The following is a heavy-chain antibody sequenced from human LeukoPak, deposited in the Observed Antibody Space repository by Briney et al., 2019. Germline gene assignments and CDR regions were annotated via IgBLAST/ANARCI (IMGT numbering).Heavy chain of an antibody. CDR3: ARDTRLYYFDSSDFDY. CDR2: IWYDGSNK. J-gene: IGHJ4*02. V-gene: IGHV3-33*08. D-gene: IGHD3-22*01. CDR1: GFTFSSYA. Sequence: PGGSLRLSCAASGFTFSSYAMSWVRQAPGKGLEWVAVIWYDGSNKYYADSVKGRFTISRDNSKNTLYLQMNSLRAEDTAVYYCARDTRLYYFDSSDFDYWGQGTLVTVSS.